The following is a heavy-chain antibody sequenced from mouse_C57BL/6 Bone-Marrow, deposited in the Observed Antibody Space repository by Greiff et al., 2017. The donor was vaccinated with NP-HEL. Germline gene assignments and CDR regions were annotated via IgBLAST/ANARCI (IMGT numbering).Heavy chain of an antibody. CDR1: GYTFTDYY. J-gene: IGHJ2*01. CDR2: INPYNGGT. V-gene: IGHV1-19*01. Sequence: VQLKESGPVLVKPGASVKMSCKASGYTFTDYYMNWVKQSHGKSLEWIGVINPYNGGTSYNQKFKGKATLTVDKSSSTAYMELNSLTSEDSAVYYCARFPRGFDYWGQGTTLTVSS. CDR3: ARFPRGFDY.